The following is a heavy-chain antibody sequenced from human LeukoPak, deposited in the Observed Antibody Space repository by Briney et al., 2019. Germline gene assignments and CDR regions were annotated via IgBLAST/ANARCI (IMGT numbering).Heavy chain of an antibody. D-gene: IGHD3-3*01. CDR1: GFTFDDYT. Sequence: PGGSLRLSSAASGFTFDDYTMHWVRQAPGKGLEWVSLISWDGGSTYYADSVKGRFTISRDNSKNSLYLQMNSLRTEDTALYYCARALRITIFGVDYWGQGTLVTVSS. J-gene: IGHJ4*02. V-gene: IGHV3-43*01. CDR2: ISWDGGST. CDR3: ARALRITIFGVDY.